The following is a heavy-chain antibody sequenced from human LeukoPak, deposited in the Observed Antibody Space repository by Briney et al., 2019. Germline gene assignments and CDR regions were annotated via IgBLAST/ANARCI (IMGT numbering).Heavy chain of an antibody. D-gene: IGHD4-17*01. CDR1: GFTFTSHS. J-gene: IGHJ4*02. CDR2: ISGTGTNI. V-gene: IGHV3-48*02. Sequence: GGSLRLSCVASGFTFTSHSLNWVRQAPGKGLEWVAYISGTGTNIYYADSVKGRFTISRDNAMSSVYLQTDSLRDEDTAVYYCGRDRYGDYLVDCWGQGTLVTVSS. CDR3: GRDRYGDYLVDC.